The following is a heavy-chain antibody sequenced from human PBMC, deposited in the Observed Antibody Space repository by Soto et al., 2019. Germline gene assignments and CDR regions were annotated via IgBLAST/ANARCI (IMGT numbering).Heavy chain of an antibody. Sequence: GESLNISGKGSGYSFTNYWIGRVRPMPGKGLEWMGIIYPGDFDSRYSPSFQGQVTISADKSINAACLQWTSLKASHTAMYYCARLRMGATSPFDYWGQGTLVTVSS. V-gene: IGHV5-51*01. CDR3: ARLRMGATSPFDY. D-gene: IGHD1-26*01. CDR2: IYPGDFDS. CDR1: GYSFTNYW. J-gene: IGHJ4*02.